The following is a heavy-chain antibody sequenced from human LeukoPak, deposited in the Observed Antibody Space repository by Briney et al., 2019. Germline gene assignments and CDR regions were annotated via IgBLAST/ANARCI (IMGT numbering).Heavy chain of an antibody. V-gene: IGHV3-23*01. J-gene: IGHJ4*02. D-gene: IGHD6-19*01. CDR1: GFTFSSYA. Sequence: PGGSLRLSCAASGFTFSSYAMSWVRQAPGKGLEWVSAISGSGGSTYYADSVKGRFTISRDNSKNTLYLQMNGLRAEDTAVYYCAKSGYSSGWYGVDYWGQGTLVTVSS. CDR2: ISGSGGST. CDR3: AKSGYSSGWYGVDY.